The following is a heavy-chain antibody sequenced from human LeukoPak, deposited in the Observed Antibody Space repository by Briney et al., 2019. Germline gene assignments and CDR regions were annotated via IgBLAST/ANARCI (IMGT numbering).Heavy chain of an antibody. CDR2: INPNSGGT. D-gene: IGHD6-6*01. Sequence: ASVKVSCKASGYAFTGYYMHWVRQAPGQGLEWMGWINPNSGGTNYAQKFQGRVTMTRDTSISTAYMELSRLRSDDTAVYYCARGSIAAFYYYYYMDVWGKGTTVTVSS. J-gene: IGHJ6*03. CDR1: GYAFTGYY. V-gene: IGHV1-2*02. CDR3: ARGSIAAFYYYYYMDV.